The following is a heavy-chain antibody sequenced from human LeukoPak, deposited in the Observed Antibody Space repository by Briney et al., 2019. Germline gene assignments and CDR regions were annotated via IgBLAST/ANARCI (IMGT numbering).Heavy chain of an antibody. CDR1: GFTFSSYG. CDR3: AKDVAPYYYDSSGYPYYFDY. CDR2: IWYDESNK. V-gene: IGHV3-33*06. J-gene: IGHJ4*02. D-gene: IGHD3-22*01. Sequence: GGSLRLSCAASGFTFSSYGMHWVRQAPGKELEWVAVIWYDESNKYYADSVKGRFTISRDNSKNTLYLQMNSLRAEDTAVYYCAKDVAPYYYDSSGYPYYFDYWGQGTLVTVSS.